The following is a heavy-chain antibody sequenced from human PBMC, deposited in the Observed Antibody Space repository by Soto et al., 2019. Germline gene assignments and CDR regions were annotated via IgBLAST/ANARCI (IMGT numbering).Heavy chain of an antibody. CDR3: ARGGGGYSYGSAYNWFDP. V-gene: IGHV4-34*01. J-gene: IGHJ5*02. Sequence: QVQLQQWGAGLLKPSETLSLTCAVYGGSFSGYYWSWIRQPPGKGLEWLGEINHSGSTNYNPSFMSRVTISVDTSKNQFSPKLSSVTAADTAVYYCARGGGGYSYGSAYNWFDPWGQGPLVTVSS. CDR1: GGSFSGYY. CDR2: INHSGST. D-gene: IGHD5-18*01.